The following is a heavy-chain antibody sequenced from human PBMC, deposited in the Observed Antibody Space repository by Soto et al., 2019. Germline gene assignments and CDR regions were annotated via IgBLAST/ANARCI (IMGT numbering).Heavy chain of an antibody. D-gene: IGHD2-15*01. J-gene: IGHJ6*02. CDR3: ARGNVVVVGADCYGMDV. V-gene: IGHV3-21*01. Sequence: EVQLVESGGGLVKPGGSLRLSCAASGFTFSSYSMNWVRQAPGKGLEWVSSISSSSSYIYYADSVKGRFTISRDNAKNALYLQMNSVRAEDTGVDYWARGNVVVVGADCYGMDVWGQGTTVTVSS. CDR1: GFTFSSYS. CDR2: ISSSSSYI.